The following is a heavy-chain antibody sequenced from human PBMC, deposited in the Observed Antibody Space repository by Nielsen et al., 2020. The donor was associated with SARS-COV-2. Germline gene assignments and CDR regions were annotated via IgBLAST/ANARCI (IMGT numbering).Heavy chain of an antibody. CDR1: GGSIRNTY. V-gene: IGHV4-59*08. Sequence: GSLRLSCAVSGGSIRNTYWGWIRQPPGKRLEWIAYSDHSWRINYNPSLKSRATISADTSKDQISLKLRSVTAADTAVYYCARLPAGTVSFDIWGQGKMVTVS. CDR2: SDHSWRI. J-gene: IGHJ3*02. D-gene: IGHD2-2*01. CDR3: ARLPAGTVSFDI.